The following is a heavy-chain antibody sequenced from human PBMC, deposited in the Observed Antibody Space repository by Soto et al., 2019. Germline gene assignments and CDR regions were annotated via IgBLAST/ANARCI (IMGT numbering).Heavy chain of an antibody. V-gene: IGHV3-21*04. CDR2: ITTSSESK. CDR1: GFTFSSHS. Sequence: PGGSLRLSCAVSGFTFSSHSMNWVRQAPGKGLELVSSITTSSESKYYTDSVKGRFTLSRDNAKNSLYLQMNILRAEDMAEYYCERSTSGSSYGNIDYWGRGTLVTVSS. CDR3: ERSTSGSSYGNIDY. J-gene: IGHJ4*02. D-gene: IGHD5-18*01.